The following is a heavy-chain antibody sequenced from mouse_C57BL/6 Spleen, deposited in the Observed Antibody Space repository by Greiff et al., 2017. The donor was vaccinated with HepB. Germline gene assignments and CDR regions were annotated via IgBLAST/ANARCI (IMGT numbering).Heavy chain of an antibody. D-gene: IGHD1-1*01. CDR1: GFTFSSYA. J-gene: IGHJ2*01. V-gene: IGHV5-9-1*02. CDR2: ISSGGDYI. Sequence: EVKLVESGEGLVKPGGSLKLSCAASGFTFSSYAMSWVRQTPEKRLEWVAYISSGGDYIYYADTVKGRFTISRDNARNTLYLQMSSLKSEDTAMYYCTRDHDYYGSSFFDYWGQGTTLTVSS. CDR3: TRDHDYYGSSFFDY.